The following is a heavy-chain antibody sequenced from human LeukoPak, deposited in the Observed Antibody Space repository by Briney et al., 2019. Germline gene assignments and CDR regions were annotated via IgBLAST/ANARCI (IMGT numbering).Heavy chain of an antibody. CDR2: ISGSGGST. CDR1: GFTFSSYV. J-gene: IGHJ4*02. D-gene: IGHD3-10*01. V-gene: IGHV3-23*01. CDR3: AKDPARYGSGSYYFDY. Sequence: GGSLRLSCAASGFTFSSYVMTWVRQSPGKGLEWVSGISGSGGSTYYADPVKGRFTIPRDNSKNTLYLQMNSLRAEDTAVYYCAKDPARYGSGSYYFDYWGQGTLVTVSS.